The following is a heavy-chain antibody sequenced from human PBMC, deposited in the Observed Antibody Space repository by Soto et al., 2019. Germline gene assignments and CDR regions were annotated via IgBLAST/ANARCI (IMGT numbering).Heavy chain of an antibody. CDR1: GFTFSSYA. V-gene: IGHV3-23*01. CDR2: TSGSDDIT. CDR3: AKRSSSSTFDY. Sequence: EVQLLESGGGLVQPGESLRLSCAASGFTFSSYAMSWVRQAPGKGLEWVSVTSGSDDITYYADSVKGRFTISRDNPKNTLYLQMNSLRAEHTAVYYCAKRSSSSTFDYWGQGTLVTVSS. D-gene: IGHD6-6*01. J-gene: IGHJ4*02.